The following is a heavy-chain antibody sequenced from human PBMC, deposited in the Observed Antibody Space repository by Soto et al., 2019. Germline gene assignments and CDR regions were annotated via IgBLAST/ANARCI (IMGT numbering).Heavy chain of an antibody. Sequence: GGSLRLSCAASGFTFSSYGMHWVRQAPGKGLEWVAVISYDGSNKYYADSVKGRFTISRDNSKNTLYLQMNSLRAEDTAVYYCAKVLPRFLEWLSRCYMDVWGKGTTVTVSS. CDR1: GFTFSSYG. V-gene: IGHV3-30*18. CDR2: ISYDGSNK. CDR3: AKVLPRFLEWLSRCYMDV. D-gene: IGHD3-3*01. J-gene: IGHJ6*03.